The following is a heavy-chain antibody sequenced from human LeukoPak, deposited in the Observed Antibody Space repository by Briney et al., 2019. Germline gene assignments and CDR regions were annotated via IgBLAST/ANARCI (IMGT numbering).Heavy chain of an antibody. CDR2: ISAGNGNT. D-gene: IGHD1-26*01. J-gene: IGHJ4*02. CDR3: ARDSGSGNNDY. CDR1: GYTFTSYA. V-gene: IGHV1-3*01. Sequence: ASVKVSCKASGYTFTSYAIHWVRQAPGQRLEWMGLISAGNGNTKYSQNFQGRVTFISNTSATTAFMELSSLRSEDAAVYYCARDSGSGNNDYWGQGTLVTVSS.